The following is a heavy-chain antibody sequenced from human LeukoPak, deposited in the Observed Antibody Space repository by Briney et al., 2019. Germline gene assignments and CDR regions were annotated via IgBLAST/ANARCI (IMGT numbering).Heavy chain of an antibody. Sequence: PGGSLRLSCSASGFTFSSSAMHWVRQAPGKGLEYLSSISSSGGSTYYADSMKGRFTISRDNSKNTLYLQMSSLRGDDTAVYYCVKGGNNSWHYFDFWGQGTLVTVSS. CDR2: ISSSGGST. V-gene: IGHV3-64D*06. CDR1: GFTFSSSA. D-gene: IGHD2-2*01. J-gene: IGHJ4*02. CDR3: VKGGNNSWHYFDF.